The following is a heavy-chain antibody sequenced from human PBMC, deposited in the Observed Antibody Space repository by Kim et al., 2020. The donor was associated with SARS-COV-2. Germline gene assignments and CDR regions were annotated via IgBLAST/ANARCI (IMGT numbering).Heavy chain of an antibody. J-gene: IGHJ4*02. CDR3: LGGFYFDY. Sequence: ASVKVSCKTSGHFFTRDSIHWVRQAPGQGLEWMGGIDCGNGNTIYSQKFQGRVTFTTDTSASTAYMELSFLRSEDSAVYYCLGGFYFDYWCQGILVNVSS. CDR1: GHFFTRDS. V-gene: IGHV1-3*01. D-gene: IGHD3-16*01. CDR2: IDCGNGNT.